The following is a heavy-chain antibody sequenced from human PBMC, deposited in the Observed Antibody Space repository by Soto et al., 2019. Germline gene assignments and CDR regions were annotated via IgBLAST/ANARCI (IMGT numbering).Heavy chain of an antibody. CDR2: IYDSGTS. CDR1: GGSIRGYH. Sequence: QVQLQESGPGLVKPSETLSLTCTVSGGSIRGYHWTCVRQPAGKGLEWIGRIYDSGTSNDNPSLNIRVAMSVDTSKIQFSRQMTSVTAADTAVYFYAREYSYHFDPWGQGTLVTVSS. V-gene: IGHV4-4*07. D-gene: IGHD4-4*01. CDR3: AREYSYHFDP. J-gene: IGHJ5*02.